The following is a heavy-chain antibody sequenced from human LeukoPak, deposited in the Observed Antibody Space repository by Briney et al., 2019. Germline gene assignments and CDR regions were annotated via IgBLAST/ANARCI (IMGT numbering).Heavy chain of an antibody. CDR2: ISSSSSYI. V-gene: IGHV3-21*04. J-gene: IGHJ4*02. CDR3: AKDRGSGWSGFFDY. CDR1: GFTFSSYS. D-gene: IGHD6-19*01. Sequence: GGSLRLSCAASGFTFSSYSMNWVRQAPGKGLEWVSSISSSSSYIYYADSVKGRFTISRDNAKNSLYLQMNSLRAEDTAIYYCAKDRGSGWSGFFDYWGQGTLVTVAS.